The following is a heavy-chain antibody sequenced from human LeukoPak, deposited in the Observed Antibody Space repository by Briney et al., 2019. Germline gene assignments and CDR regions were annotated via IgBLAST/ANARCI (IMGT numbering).Heavy chain of an antibody. V-gene: IGHV3-23*01. CDR1: TFNFGLYV. D-gene: IGHD2-2*01. CDR2: ISGSDGST. J-gene: IGHJ4*02. Sequence: PGGSLRLSCEASTFNFGLYVMTWARQAPGKGLEWVSVISGSDGSTYYADSVKGRFTISRDNSRNTLYVQMNSPTAEDTAVYYCAKDRHCSSISCYRGYFDYWGQGTLVTVSS. CDR3: AKDRHCSSISCYRGYFDY.